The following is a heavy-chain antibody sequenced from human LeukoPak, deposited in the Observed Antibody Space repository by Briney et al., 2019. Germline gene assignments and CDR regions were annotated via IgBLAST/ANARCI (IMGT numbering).Heavy chain of an antibody. CDR3: ARRAGGYSHPYDY. Sequence: GGSLRLSCAASGFTFSSDVMSWVRQAPGKGLEWVSAISGSGGRTYYADSVKGRFTISRDNSKNTLYLQMNSLRAEDTAVYYCARRAGGYSHPYDYWGQGTLVTVSS. CDR1: GFTFSSDV. D-gene: IGHD4-23*01. V-gene: IGHV3-23*01. J-gene: IGHJ4*02. CDR2: ISGSGGRT.